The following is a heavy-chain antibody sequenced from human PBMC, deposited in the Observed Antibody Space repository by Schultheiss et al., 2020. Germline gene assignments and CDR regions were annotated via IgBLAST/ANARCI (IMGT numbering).Heavy chain of an antibody. J-gene: IGHJ3*01. CDR3: ASQHPLTGDRLYAFDV. D-gene: IGHD7-27*01. V-gene: IGHV4-34*01. CDR1: GGSLSGYY. Sequence: SETLSLTCAVYGGSLSGYYWTWIRQPPGKGLEWIGEINRSGSTNYNPSLKSRVTISVDTSKNQFSLKLSSVTAADTAVYYCASQHPLTGDRLYAFDVWGQGTMVTVSS. CDR2: INRSGST.